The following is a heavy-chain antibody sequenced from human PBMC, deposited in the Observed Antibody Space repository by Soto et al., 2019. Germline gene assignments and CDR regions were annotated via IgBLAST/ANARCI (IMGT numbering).Heavy chain of an antibody. J-gene: IGHJ2*01. Sequence: EVQLLESGGGLVQPGGSLRLSCAASGFTFSSYAMSWVRQAPGKGLEWVSAISGSGGSTYYADSVKGRFTISRDNSKNTLYLQMNSLRAEDTAVYYCARDSSGYSDYWYFDLWGRGTLVTVSS. V-gene: IGHV3-23*01. CDR1: GFTFSSYA. CDR2: ISGSGGST. CDR3: ARDSSGYSDYWYFDL. D-gene: IGHD3-22*01.